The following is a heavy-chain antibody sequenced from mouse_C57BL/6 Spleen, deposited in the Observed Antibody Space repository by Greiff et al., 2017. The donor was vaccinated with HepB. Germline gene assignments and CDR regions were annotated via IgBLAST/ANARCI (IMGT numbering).Heavy chain of an antibody. CDR3: ARERIYYGKVFAY. CDR1: GYTFTDYY. V-gene: IGHV1-26*01. D-gene: IGHD2-1*01. J-gene: IGHJ3*01. CDR2: INPNNGGT. Sequence: EVQLQQSGPELVKPGASVKISCKASGYTFTDYYMNWVKQSHGKSLEWIGDINPNNGGTSYNQKFKGKATLTVDKSSSTAYMELRSLKSEDSAVYYCARERIYYGKVFAYWGQGTLVTVSA.